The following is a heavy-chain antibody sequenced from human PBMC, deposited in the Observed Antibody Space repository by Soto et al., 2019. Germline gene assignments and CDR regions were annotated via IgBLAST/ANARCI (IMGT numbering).Heavy chain of an antibody. Sequence: SETLSLTCAVHGASFSGYYWSWVRQSPGKWLEWIGEITHSGTTNYSPSLKSRVTISVDTSKNHFFLSLRSVTAADTGVYYFARVSCSGGSCYLTSRYNYYVMDVWGQGXTLAVS. V-gene: IGHV4-34*01. J-gene: IGHJ6*02. CDR1: GASFSGYY. D-gene: IGHD2-15*01. CDR2: ITHSGTT. CDR3: ARVSCSGGSCYLTSRYNYYVMDV.